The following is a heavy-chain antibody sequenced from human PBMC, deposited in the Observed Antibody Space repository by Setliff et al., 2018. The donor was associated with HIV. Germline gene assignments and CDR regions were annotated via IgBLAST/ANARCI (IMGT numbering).Heavy chain of an antibody. CDR1: GGSFSGYY. D-gene: IGHD5-12*01. CDR2: INHSGST. Sequence: SETLSLTCAVYGGSFSGYYWSWIRQPPGKGLEWIGEINHSGSTNYNPSLKSRVTISVDTSKNQFSLKLSSVTAADTAVYYCARVVATTRDAFDTWGQGTMVTVSS. J-gene: IGHJ3*02. CDR3: ARVVATTRDAFDT. V-gene: IGHV4-34*01.